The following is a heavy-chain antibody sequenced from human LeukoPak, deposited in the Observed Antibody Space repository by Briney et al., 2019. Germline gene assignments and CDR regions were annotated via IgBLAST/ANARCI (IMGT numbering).Heavy chain of an antibody. J-gene: IGHJ4*02. CDR3: ARDLSSTSPHNTLIDY. CDR2: ISSSSSSTI. D-gene: IGHD2-2*01. Sequence: GGSLRLSCAASGFTFSSYSMNWVRQAPGKGLEWVSYISSSSSSTIYYADSVKGRFTISRDNAKNSLYLQMNSLRAEDTAVYYCARDLSSTSPHNTLIDYWGQGTLVTVSS. CDR1: GFTFSSYS. V-gene: IGHV3-48*01.